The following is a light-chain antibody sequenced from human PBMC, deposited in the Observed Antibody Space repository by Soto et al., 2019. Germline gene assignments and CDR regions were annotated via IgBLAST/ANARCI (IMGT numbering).Light chain of an antibody. V-gene: IGKV3-20*01. CDR1: QSVSSNN. CDR2: GTS. CDR3: QQSDDSPGT. Sequence: EIVLTQSPGTLSLSPGERATLSCRASQSVSSNNLAWYQQKPGQAPRLLIYGTSTRATGIPDRFSGSGSGTDFTLIISRLEPEDFAVYYCQQSDDSPGTFGQGTKVNIK. J-gene: IGKJ1*01.